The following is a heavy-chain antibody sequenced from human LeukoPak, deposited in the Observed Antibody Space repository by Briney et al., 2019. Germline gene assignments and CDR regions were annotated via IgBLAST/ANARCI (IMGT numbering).Heavy chain of an antibody. D-gene: IGHD5-18*01. Sequence: PGGSLRLSCAASGFTFSDYYMSWIRQAPGKGLEWVSYISSSGSTIYYADSVKGRFTISRDNAKKSLYLQMNSLRAEDTAVYYCASETKRGYSYGSPTDAFDIWGQGTMVTVSS. CDR1: GFTFSDYY. J-gene: IGHJ3*02. CDR2: ISSSGSTI. CDR3: ASETKRGYSYGSPTDAFDI. V-gene: IGHV3-11*04.